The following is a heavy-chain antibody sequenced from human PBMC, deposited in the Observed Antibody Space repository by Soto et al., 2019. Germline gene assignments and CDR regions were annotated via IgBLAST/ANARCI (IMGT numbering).Heavy chain of an antibody. Sequence: PGGSLRLSCAASGFTFSTYAMSWVRQAPGKGLEWVSGISGNGGSTYYADSVKGRFTISRDNSKHTLYLQMNSLRAEDTAVYYCAKPSRDEGYYFYGTDVWGQGTTVTVSS. CDR3: AKPSRDEGYYFYGTDV. J-gene: IGHJ6*02. V-gene: IGHV3-23*01. CDR2: ISGNGGST. CDR1: GFTFSTYA.